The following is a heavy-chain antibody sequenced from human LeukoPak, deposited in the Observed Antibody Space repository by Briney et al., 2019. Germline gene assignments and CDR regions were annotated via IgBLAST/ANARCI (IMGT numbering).Heavy chain of an antibody. CDR2: IIPILGIA. V-gene: IGHV1-69*04. CDR1: GGTFSSYA. D-gene: IGHD3-22*01. CDR3: ACQSYYYDSSGPGLGY. Sequence: SVKVSCKASGGTFSSYAISWVRQAPGQGLEWMGRIIPILGIANYAQKFRGRVTITADKSTSTAYMELSSLRSEDTAVYYCACQSYYYDSSGPGLGYWGQGTLVTVSS. J-gene: IGHJ4*02.